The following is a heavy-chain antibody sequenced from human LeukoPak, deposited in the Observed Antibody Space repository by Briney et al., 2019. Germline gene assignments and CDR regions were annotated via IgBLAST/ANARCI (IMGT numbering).Heavy chain of an antibody. CDR2: ISYDGSNK. V-gene: IGHV3-30*18. CDR3: AKSLPTMITFGGVPNY. Sequence: GGSLRLSCAASGFTFSSYGMHWVRQAPGKGLEWVAVISYDGSNKYYADSVKGRFTISRDNSKNTLYLQMKSLRAEDTAVYYCAKSLPTMITFGGVPNYWGQGTLVTVSS. CDR1: GFTFSSYG. D-gene: IGHD3-16*01. J-gene: IGHJ4*02.